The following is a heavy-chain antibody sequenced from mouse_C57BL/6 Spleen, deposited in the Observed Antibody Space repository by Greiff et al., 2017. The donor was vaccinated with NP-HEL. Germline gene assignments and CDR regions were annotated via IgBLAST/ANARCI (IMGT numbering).Heavy chain of an antibody. CDR1: GYSITSGYY. V-gene: IGHV3-6*01. D-gene: IGHD4-1*01. CDR3: ARALGGYFDY. Sequence: VQLQQSGPGLVKPSQSLSLTCSVTGYSITSGYYWNWIRQFPGNKLEWMGYISYDGSNNYNTSLKNRISITRDTSKNQFFLKLNSVTTEDTATYYCARALGGYFDYWGQGTTLTVSS. CDR2: ISYDGSN. J-gene: IGHJ2*01.